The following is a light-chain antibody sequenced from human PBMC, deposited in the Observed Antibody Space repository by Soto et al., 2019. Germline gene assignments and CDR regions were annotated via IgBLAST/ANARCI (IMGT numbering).Light chain of an antibody. V-gene: IGLV1-40*01. CDR2: GNS. J-gene: IGLJ1*01. Sequence: QSVLTQPPSVSGAPGQRVTISCTGSRSNIGTGYDVHWYQQLPGTAPKLLIYGNSNRPSGVPDRFSGSKSGTSASLAITGLQAEDEADYYCQSYDSSLSEYVFGTGTKVNRP. CDR1: RSNIGTGYD. CDR3: QSYDSSLSEYV.